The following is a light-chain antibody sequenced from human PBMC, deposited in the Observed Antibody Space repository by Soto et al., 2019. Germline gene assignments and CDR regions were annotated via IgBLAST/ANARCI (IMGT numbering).Light chain of an antibody. J-gene: IGLJ2*01. V-gene: IGLV2-23*01. CDR1: SSDIGTYNF. CDR3: CSYAGSSIVV. Sequence: QSALTQPASVSGSPGQSITISCTGTSSDIGTYNFVSWYQHHPGKAPKLMIYEGSKRPSGVSNRFSGSKSGNTASLTISGLQAEDEADYFCCSYAGSSIVVFGGGTQLTVL. CDR2: EGS.